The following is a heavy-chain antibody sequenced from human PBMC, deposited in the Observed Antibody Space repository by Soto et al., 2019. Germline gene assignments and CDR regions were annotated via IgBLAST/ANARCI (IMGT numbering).Heavy chain of an antibody. D-gene: IGHD6-6*01. CDR3: ARRGGSSSSLEYNYYYGMDV. V-gene: IGHV3-74*01. J-gene: IGHJ6*02. CDR2: INSDGSST. Sequence: PGGSLRLSCAASGFTFSSYWMHWVRQAPGKGLVWVSRINSDGSSTSYADSVKGRFTISRDNAKNTLYLQMNSLRAEDTAVYYCARRGGSSSSLEYNYYYGMDVWGQGTTVTSP. CDR1: GFTFSSYW.